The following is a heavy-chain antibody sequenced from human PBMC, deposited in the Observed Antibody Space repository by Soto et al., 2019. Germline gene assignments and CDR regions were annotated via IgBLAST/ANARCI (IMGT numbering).Heavy chain of an antibody. CDR1: GYTFNTYG. Sequence: PGPPVKVSCKASGYTFNTYGITWVRQAPGQGLEWMGWINPYNGNTKFAQKLQDRVTMTTATSTSTAYMELASLRSDDTAVYYCARGCIAVTTHLCYWGQGTLVTVS. V-gene: IGHV1-18*01. CDR2: INPYNGNT. J-gene: IGHJ4*02. D-gene: IGHD4-17*01. CDR3: ARGCIAVTTHLCY.